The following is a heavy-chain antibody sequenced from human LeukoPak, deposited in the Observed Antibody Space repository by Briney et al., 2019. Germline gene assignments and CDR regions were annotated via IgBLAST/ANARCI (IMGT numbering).Heavy chain of an antibody. CDR3: ARGRLLAGANWFDP. CDR1: GFFISSGYY. Sequence: SETLSLTCTVSGFFISSGYYWSWIRQPPGKGLEWIGEINHSGSTNYNPSLKSRVTISVDTSKNQFSLKLSSVTAADTAVYYCARGRLLAGANWFDPWGQGTLVTVSS. V-gene: IGHV4-34*01. J-gene: IGHJ5*02. CDR2: INHSGST. D-gene: IGHD3-3*02.